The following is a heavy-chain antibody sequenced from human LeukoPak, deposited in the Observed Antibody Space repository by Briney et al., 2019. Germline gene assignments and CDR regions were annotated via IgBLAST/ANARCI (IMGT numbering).Heavy chain of an antibody. V-gene: IGHV3-23*01. Sequence: AGGSLRLSCTASGFTFSNYAMSWVRQPPGKGLEWVSTISGSDGSTYYADSVKGRFTISRDNSKNTLYLQMNSLRVENTAIYYCAKGRGYCTGGSCYSDYWGQGTLVTVSS. CDR1: GFTFSNYA. CDR3: AKGRGYCTGGSCYSDY. CDR2: ISGSDGST. D-gene: IGHD2-15*01. J-gene: IGHJ4*02.